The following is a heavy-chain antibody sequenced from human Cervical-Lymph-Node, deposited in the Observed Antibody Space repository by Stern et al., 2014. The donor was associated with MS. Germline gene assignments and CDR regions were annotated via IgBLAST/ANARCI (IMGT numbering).Heavy chain of an antibody. V-gene: IGHV1-46*01. CDR3: ARDLYVSGDYYYYGMDV. J-gene: IGHJ6*02. CDR2: FNPIGGRT. CDR1: GYTFTNYY. Sequence: QVQLVQSGAAVKKPGASVNVSCKASGYTFTNYYMHWVRQAPGQGLEWMGRFNPIGGRTSFAQKFQGRLTMTIDTSTSTFYMELSSLRSEDTAVYYCARDLYVSGDYYYYGMDVWGQGTTVTVSS. D-gene: IGHD3-16*01.